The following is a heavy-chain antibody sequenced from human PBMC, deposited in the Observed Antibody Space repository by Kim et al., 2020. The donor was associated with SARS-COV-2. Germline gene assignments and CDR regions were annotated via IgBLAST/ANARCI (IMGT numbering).Heavy chain of an antibody. CDR3: AREVEKFYDSIGYGIFDY. D-gene: IGHD3-22*01. CDR1: GVSVSTVNHY. V-gene: IGHV4-61*01. J-gene: IGHJ4*02. CDR2: IYNSGST. Sequence: SETLSLTCTVSGVSVSTVNHYWSWIRHPPGKELEWIGNIYNSGSTIYNPSLESRVTISLDTSKSQFSLKLKSVTAADTAFYFCAREVEKFYDSIGYGIFDYWGQGILVTVSS.